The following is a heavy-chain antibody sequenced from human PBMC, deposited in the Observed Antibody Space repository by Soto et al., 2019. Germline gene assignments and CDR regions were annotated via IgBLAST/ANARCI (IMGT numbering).Heavy chain of an antibody. CDR2: ISYDGSNK. D-gene: IGHD6-25*01. CDR1: GFTFSSYG. J-gene: IGHJ4*02. Sequence: GGSLRLSCAASGFTFSSYGMHWVRQAPGKGLEWVAVISYDGSNKYYADSVKGRFTISRDNSKNTLYLQMNSLRAEDTAVYYCAIDRGGSGPCDYWGQGTLVTVSS. V-gene: IGHV3-30*03. CDR3: AIDRGGSGPCDY.